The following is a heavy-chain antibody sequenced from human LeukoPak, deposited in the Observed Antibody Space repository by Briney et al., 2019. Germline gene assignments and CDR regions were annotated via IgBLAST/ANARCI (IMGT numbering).Heavy chain of an antibody. Sequence: GGSLRLSCTASGFTFGDYAMSWIRQAPGKGLEWVGFIRSKAYGETADYAASVKGRFTISRDDSKAIAYLQMNSLKTEDTAVYHCTRDRGAYDLYDYWGQGTLVTVSS. CDR2: IRSKAYGETA. V-gene: IGHV3-49*03. D-gene: IGHD5-12*01. CDR3: TRDRGAYDLYDY. J-gene: IGHJ4*02. CDR1: GFTFGDYA.